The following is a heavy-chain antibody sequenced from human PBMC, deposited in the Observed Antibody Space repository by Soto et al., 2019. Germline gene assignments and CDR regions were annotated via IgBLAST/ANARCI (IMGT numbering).Heavy chain of an antibody. J-gene: IGHJ4*02. V-gene: IGHV1-69*13. CDR1: GGTLSSYA. CDR3: ARADCRSTSCYAIDY. D-gene: IGHD2-2*01. CDR2: IIPIFGTA. Sequence: SVKGSCKAXGGTLSSYAISWVRQAPGQGLEWMGGIIPIFGTANYAQKFQGRVTITADESTGTAYMELSSLRSEDTAVYYCARADCRSTSCYAIDYWGQGTLVTVS.